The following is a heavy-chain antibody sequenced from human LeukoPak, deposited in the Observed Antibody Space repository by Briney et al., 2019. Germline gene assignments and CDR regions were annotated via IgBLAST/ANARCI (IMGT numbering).Heavy chain of an antibody. J-gene: IGHJ4*02. CDR1: GYTFTGYY. V-gene: IGHV1-2*02. Sequence: ASVKVSCKASGYTFTGYYMHWVRQAPGQGLEWMGWINPNSGGTNYAQKFQGRVTMTRDTSISTAYMELSSLRSEDTAVYYCARGVFEDYDYVWGSYRKYYFDYWGQGTLVTVSS. D-gene: IGHD3-16*02. CDR2: INPNSGGT. CDR3: ARGVFEDYDYVWGSYRKYYFDY.